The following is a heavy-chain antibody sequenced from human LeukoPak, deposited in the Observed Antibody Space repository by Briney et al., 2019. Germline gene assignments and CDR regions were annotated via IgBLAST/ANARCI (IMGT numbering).Heavy chain of an antibody. J-gene: IGHJ4*02. D-gene: IGHD2-21*01. CDR1: GFTFSRYW. CDR2: IREDGGDS. V-gene: IGHV3-7*01. CDR3: ARDIPYRRQDFEY. Sequence: PGGSLRLSCATSGFTFSRYWMTWLRQAPGKGLEWVANIREDGGDSHYVDSVKGRFIVSRDNAKNSLYLQMNSLRLEDTAVYYCARDIPYRRQDFEYWGQGNLVTVSS.